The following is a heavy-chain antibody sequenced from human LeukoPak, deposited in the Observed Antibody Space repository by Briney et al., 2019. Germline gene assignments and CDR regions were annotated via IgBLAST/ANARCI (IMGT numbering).Heavy chain of an antibody. CDR3: AKATCSSTSCFLFDY. D-gene: IGHD2-2*01. V-gene: IGHV3-23*01. CDR2: ISGSGGST. J-gene: IGHJ4*02. Sequence: GSLRLSCAASGFTFSSYAMSWVRQAPGKGLEWVSAISGSGGSTYYADSVKGRFTISRDNSKNTLYLQMNSLRAEDTAVYYCAKATCSSTSCFLFDYWGQGTLVTVSS. CDR1: GFTFSSYA.